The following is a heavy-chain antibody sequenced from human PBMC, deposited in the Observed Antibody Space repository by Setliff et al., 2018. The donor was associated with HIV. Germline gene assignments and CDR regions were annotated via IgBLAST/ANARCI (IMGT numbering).Heavy chain of an antibody. J-gene: IGHJ5*02. V-gene: IGHV4-34*01. CDR2: INHSGST. CDR1: GGSLNDYY. Sequence: SETLSLTCAVYGGSLNDYYWSWIRLPPGKGLEWIGEINHSGSTNYNPSLKSRITMSIDTSKNQFSLKLSSVTAADTAVYYCARHEAGPNWFDPWGQGTLVTVSS. CDR3: ARHEAGPNWFDP. D-gene: IGHD6-13*01.